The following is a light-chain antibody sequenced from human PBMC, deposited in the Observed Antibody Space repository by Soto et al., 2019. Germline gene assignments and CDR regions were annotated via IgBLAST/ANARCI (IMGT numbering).Light chain of an antibody. CDR3: SSYTSSSTLEV. V-gene: IGLV2-14*01. Sequence: QLVLTQPASVSGSPGQSITISCTGTSSDVGGYNYVSWYQQHPGKAPKLMIYDVSNRPSGVSNRFSGSKSGNTASLTISGLQAEDEADYYCSSYTSSSTLEVFGGGTKVTVL. J-gene: IGLJ2*01. CDR1: SSDVGGYNY. CDR2: DVS.